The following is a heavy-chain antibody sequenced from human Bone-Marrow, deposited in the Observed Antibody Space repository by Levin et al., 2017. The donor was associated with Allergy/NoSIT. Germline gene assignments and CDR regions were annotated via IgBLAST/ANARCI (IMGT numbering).Heavy chain of an antibody. J-gene: IGHJ4*02. Sequence: SQTLSLTCNVSGYSISSGDYWGWIRQPPGKGLEWIGSVYRYGSTYYNPSLKSRVSMSVDTSKNQFSLKLSSVTAADTAVYYCARLNTAYDFAFDYWGQGTLVTVPS. V-gene: IGHV4-38-2*02. CDR2: VYRYGST. CDR3: ARLNTAYDFAFDY. D-gene: IGHD3-3*01. CDR1: GYSISSGDY.